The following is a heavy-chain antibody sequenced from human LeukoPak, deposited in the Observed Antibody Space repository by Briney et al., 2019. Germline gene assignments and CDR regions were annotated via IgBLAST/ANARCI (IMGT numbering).Heavy chain of an antibody. Sequence: GGSLRLSCAASGFTLSSHVMGWVRQAPGKGLEWVSTISGSGGGTYYADSVKGRFTISRDNSKNTLYLQMNSLRAEDTAVYYCAKGEWLAHFDYWGQGTLVTVSS. CDR1: GFTLSSHV. CDR2: ISGSGGGT. CDR3: AKGEWLAHFDY. J-gene: IGHJ4*02. D-gene: IGHD6-19*01. V-gene: IGHV3-23*01.